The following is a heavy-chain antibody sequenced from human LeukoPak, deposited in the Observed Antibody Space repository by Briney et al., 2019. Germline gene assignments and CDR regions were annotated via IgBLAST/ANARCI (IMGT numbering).Heavy chain of an antibody. D-gene: IGHD3-3*01. V-gene: IGHV3-64D*06. CDR2: ISSDGDST. CDR1: GFTFSTYP. CDR3: VKRTSDYYYYDY. J-gene: IGHJ4*02. Sequence: PGGSLRLSCSASGFTFSTYPMHWVRQAPGRGLEYVSSISSDGDSTYYADFVKGRFTISRDNSKNTLYLQTSSLRAEDTAVYYCVKRTSDYYYYDYWGRGTLVTVSS.